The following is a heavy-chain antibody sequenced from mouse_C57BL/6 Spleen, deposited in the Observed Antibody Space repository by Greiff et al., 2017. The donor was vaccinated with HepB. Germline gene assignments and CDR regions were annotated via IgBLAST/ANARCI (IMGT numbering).Heavy chain of an antibody. Sequence: QVQLQQPGAELVKPGASVKMSCKASGYTFTSYWITWVKQRPGQGLEWIGDIYPGSGSTNYNEKFKSKATLTVDTSSSTAYMQLSSLTSEDSAVYYSARWGKYYISGTFDYWGQGTTLTVSS. D-gene: IGHD2-12*01. CDR2: IYPGSGST. CDR1: GYTFTSYW. J-gene: IGHJ2*01. CDR3: ARWGKYYISGTFDY. V-gene: IGHV1-55*01.